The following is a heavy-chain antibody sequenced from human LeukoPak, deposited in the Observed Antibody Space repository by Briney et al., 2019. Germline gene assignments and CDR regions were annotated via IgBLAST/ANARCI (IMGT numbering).Heavy chain of an antibody. CDR1: GFTFDDYG. Sequence: GGSLRLSCAASGFTFDDYGMSWVRQAPGKGLEWVSGINWNGGSTGYADPVKGRFTISRDNAKNSLYLQMNSLRAEDTALYYCARELGDGYILFYFDYWGQGTLVTVSS. V-gene: IGHV3-20*04. CDR3: ARELGDGYILFYFDY. D-gene: IGHD5-24*01. J-gene: IGHJ4*02. CDR2: INWNGGST.